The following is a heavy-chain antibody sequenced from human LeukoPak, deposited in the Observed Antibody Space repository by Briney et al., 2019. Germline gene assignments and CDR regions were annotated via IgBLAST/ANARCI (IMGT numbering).Heavy chain of an antibody. CDR2: IYHSGST. D-gene: IGHD3-9*01. CDR1: GYSISSGYY. J-gene: IGHJ5*02. Sequence: SETLSLTCTVSGYSISSGYYWGWIRQPPGKGLEWIGSIYHSGSTYYNPSLKSRVTISVDTSKNQFSLKLSSVTAADTAVYYCARGYDILTGYQLRPNWFDPWGQGTLVTVSS. V-gene: IGHV4-38-2*02. CDR3: ARGYDILTGYQLRPNWFDP.